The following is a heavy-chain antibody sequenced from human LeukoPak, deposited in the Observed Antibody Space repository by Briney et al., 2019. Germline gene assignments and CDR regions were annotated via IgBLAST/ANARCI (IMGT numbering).Heavy chain of an antibody. CDR2: IFYSGKPHYNPSLKNYSGTT. CDR1: GGSISSNTYY. V-gene: IGHV4-39*01. Sequence: PSETLSLTCSVSGGSISSNTYYWGWIRQPPGKGLEWIGRIFYSGKPHYNPSLKNYSGTTYYNPSPMSRVTISVDTSKNQFILSLSSVTTADAALYYCGRQGGFYYGSGSYYEGIYLYYYMDVWGKGTTVTVSS. J-gene: IGHJ6*03. D-gene: IGHD3-10*01. CDR3: GRQGGFYYGSGSYYEGIYLYYYMDV.